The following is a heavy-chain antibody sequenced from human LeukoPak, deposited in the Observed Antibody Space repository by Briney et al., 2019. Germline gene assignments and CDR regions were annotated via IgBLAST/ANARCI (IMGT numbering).Heavy chain of an antibody. CDR2: IDYSGSR. J-gene: IGHJ4*02. Sequence: SETLSLICTVSGGSISSYYWAWIRQPPGKGLGWIGSIDYSGSRYYNPSLKSRVTISGDTSKNQLSLRLNSVTAADTAVYYCARLRDPGGGYFDNWGQGSLVTVSS. CDR3: ARLRDPGGGYFDN. V-gene: IGHV4-39*01. D-gene: IGHD3-10*01. CDR1: GGSISSYY.